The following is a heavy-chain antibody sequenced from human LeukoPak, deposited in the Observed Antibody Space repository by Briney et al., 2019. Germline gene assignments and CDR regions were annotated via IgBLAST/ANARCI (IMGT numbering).Heavy chain of an antibody. CDR1: GFTFSSYG. J-gene: IGHJ4*02. CDR3: ANQGVAAAREDY. D-gene: IGHD6-13*01. CDR2: IRYDGSNK. Sequence: QAGGSLRLSCAASGFTFSSYGMHWVRQAPGKGLEWVAFIRYDGSNKYYADSVKGRFTISKDNSKNTLYLQMNSLRAEDTAVYYCANQGVAAAREDYWGQGTLVTVSS. V-gene: IGHV3-30*02.